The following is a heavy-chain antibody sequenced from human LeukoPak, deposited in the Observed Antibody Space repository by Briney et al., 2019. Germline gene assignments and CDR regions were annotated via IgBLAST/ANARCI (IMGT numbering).Heavy chain of an antibody. Sequence: SETLSLTCAVYGGSFSGYYWSWIRQPPGKGLEWIGEINHSGSTNYNPSLKSRVTISVDTSKNQFSLKLSSVTAADTAVYYCARVLPLAVAGVDYWGQGTLVTVSS. V-gene: IGHV4-34*01. CDR2: INHSGST. CDR1: GGSFSGYY. D-gene: IGHD6-19*01. CDR3: ARVLPLAVAGVDY. J-gene: IGHJ4*02.